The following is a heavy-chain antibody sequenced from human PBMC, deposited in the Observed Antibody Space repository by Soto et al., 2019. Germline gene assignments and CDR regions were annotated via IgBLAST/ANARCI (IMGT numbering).Heavy chain of an antibody. J-gene: IGHJ4*02. CDR1: GINFSTYA. CDR3: AKGPLIVVVPFDY. CDR2: ITSLGST. D-gene: IGHD2-15*01. V-gene: IGHV3-23*01. Sequence: GGSLRLSCAASGINFSTYAMSWVRQAPGKGLEWVSTITSLGSTYYPDSVKGRFTISRDSSKNLLYLQMNSLRDEDTAVYYCAKGPLIVVVPFDYWGQGTLVTVSS.